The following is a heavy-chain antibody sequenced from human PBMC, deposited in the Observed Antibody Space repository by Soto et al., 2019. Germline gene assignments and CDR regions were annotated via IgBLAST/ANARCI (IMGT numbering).Heavy chain of an antibody. V-gene: IGHV4-59*01. Sequence: KTSATLSLTCSVSGRSMSSNYWSWIRQSPDKGLEWLGYVFYGGTDYNPSLGGRVSRSVETSKSQFSLKLTSVTVADTAVYYCASYRGALYFESWGPGILVTVSS. D-gene: IGHD3-16*01. J-gene: IGHJ4*02. CDR3: ASYRGALYFES. CDR2: VFYGGT. CDR1: GRSMSSNY.